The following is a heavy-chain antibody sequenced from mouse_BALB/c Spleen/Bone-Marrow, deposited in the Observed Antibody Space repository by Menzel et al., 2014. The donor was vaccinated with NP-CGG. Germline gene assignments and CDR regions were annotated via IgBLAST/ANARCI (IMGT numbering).Heavy chain of an antibody. V-gene: IGHV5-17*02. D-gene: IGHD2-3*01. CDR1: GFTFRSFG. CDR2: ISGGTSTI. CDR3: VRGGYYVPSYFDS. Sequence: EVKLMESGGGLVQPGGSRKLSCAASGFTFRSFGMHWARQAPEKGLEWVAYISGGTSTIYYADTVKGRFTISGDNPNNTLFLQMTSLRSEDTAMYYCVRGGYYVPSYFDSWGQGTTLTVSS. J-gene: IGHJ2*01.